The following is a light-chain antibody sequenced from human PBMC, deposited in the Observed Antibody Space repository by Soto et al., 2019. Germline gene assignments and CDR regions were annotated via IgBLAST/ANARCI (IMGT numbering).Light chain of an antibody. Sequence: IKMTQSPSTLSASVGDRVTITYRASQSVRSWLAWYQQKPGRAPKFLIYDASSLESGVPSRFSGSGSGTEFTLTISNLQPDDFATYYCQQYDNYPLTFGGGTKVDI. V-gene: IGKV1-5*01. CDR2: DAS. J-gene: IGKJ4*01. CDR3: QQYDNYPLT. CDR1: QSVRSW.